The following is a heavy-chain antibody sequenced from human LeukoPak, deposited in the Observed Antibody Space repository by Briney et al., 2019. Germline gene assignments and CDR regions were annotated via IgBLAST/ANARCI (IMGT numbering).Heavy chain of an antibody. J-gene: IGHJ4*02. CDR2: ISISGATI. V-gene: IGHV3-48*03. CDR1: GFPFSTYE. CDR3: ARVNYYDSSGFYY. D-gene: IGHD3-22*01. Sequence: GGSLRLSCAASGFPFSTYEMNWVRQAPGEGLEWVSYISISGATIYYADSVKGRFTISRDNAKNSLYLQMNSLRAEDTAVYYCARVNYYDSSGFYYWGQGTLVTVSS.